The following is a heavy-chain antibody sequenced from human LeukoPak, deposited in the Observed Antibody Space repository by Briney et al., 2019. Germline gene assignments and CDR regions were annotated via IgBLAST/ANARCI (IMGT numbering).Heavy chain of an antibody. CDR3: ARVGEEGWVHFGNFDY. CDR1: GGSISNYY. V-gene: IGHV4-59*01. CDR2: IYYSGST. J-gene: IGHJ4*02. Sequence: SETLSLTCTVSGGSISNYYWSWIRQPPGKGLEWIGYIYYSGSTNYNPSLKSRVTISVDTSKNQFSLKLSSVTAADTAVYYCARVGEEGWVHFGNFDYWGQGTLVTVSS. D-gene: IGHD5-24*01.